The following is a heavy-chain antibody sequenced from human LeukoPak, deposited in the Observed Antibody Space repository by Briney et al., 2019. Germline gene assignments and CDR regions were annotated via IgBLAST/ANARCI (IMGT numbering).Heavy chain of an antibody. CDR3: ARDCTNGVCYFPYYFDS. V-gene: IGHV3-48*03. Sequence: GGSLRLSCAASGFTFSSYEMNWVRQAPGKGLEWVSYISTSGSTICYADSVKGRFTISRDNAKNSLYLQMNSLRAEDTAVYYCARDCTNGVCYFPYYFDSWGQGTLVTVSS. J-gene: IGHJ4*02. CDR2: ISTSGSTI. CDR1: GFTFSSYE. D-gene: IGHD2-8*01.